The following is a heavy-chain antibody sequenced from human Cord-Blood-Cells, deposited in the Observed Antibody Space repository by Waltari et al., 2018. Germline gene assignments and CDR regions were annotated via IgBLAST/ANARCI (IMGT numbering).Heavy chain of an antibody. CDR3: ARDGLSGGSGSYYYYYYMDV. V-gene: IGHV1-3*01. J-gene: IGHJ6*03. Sequence: QVQLVQSGAEVKKPGASVKVSCKASGYTFTSYAMHWVRQAPGQRIEWMGWINAGNGNTKYAQKFQGRVTITRDTSASTAYMELSSLRSEDTAVYYCARDGLSGGSGSYYYYYYMDVWGKGTTVTVSS. CDR1: GYTFTSYA. D-gene: IGHD3-10*01. CDR2: INAGNGNT.